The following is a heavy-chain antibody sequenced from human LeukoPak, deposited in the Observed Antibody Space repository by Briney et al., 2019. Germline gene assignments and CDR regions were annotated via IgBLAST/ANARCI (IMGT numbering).Heavy chain of an antibody. J-gene: IGHJ4*02. V-gene: IGHV1-2*02. CDR2: INPNSGGT. Sequence: ASVKGSCKASGYTFTGYYMHWVRQAPGQGLEWMGWINPNSGGTNYAQNLQGRVTMTTDTSTSTAYMDLRSLRSDDTAVYYCARLQFRVGSCSSSSCRAFDYWGQGTLITVSS. CDR3: ARLQFRVGSCSSSSCRAFDY. D-gene: IGHD2-2*01. CDR1: GYTFTGYY.